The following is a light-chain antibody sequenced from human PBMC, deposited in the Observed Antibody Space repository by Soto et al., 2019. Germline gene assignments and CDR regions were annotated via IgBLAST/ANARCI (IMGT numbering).Light chain of an antibody. CDR2: GTT. Sequence: EIVLTQSPGTVSLSPGETATLSCRASQTVSSNYLAWYQQKPGQAPRLLIYGTTSRATGVPDRFSGGGSGTAFPLTIGGLEPEVFALYNCQQYGSAPPTCGGGRKGE. CDR1: QTVSSNY. CDR3: QQYGSAPPT. V-gene: IGKV3-20*01. J-gene: IGKJ4*01.